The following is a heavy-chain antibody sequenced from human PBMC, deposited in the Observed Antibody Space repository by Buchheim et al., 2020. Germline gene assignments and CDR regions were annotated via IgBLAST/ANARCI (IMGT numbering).Heavy chain of an antibody. V-gene: IGHV3-21*01. J-gene: IGHJ4*02. CDR2: ISSSSSYI. D-gene: IGHD3-3*01. CDR1: GFTLSSYS. CDR3: ARDRGLGEWLSDFDY. Sequence: EVQLVESGGGLVKPGGSLRLSCAASGFTLSSYSMNWVRQAPGKGLEWVSSISSSSSYIYYADSVKGRFTISRDNAKNSLYPQMNSLRAEDTAVYYCARDRGLGEWLSDFDYWGQGTL.